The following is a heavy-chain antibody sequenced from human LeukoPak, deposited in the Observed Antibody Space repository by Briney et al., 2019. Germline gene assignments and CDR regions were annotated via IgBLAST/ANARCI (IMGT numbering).Heavy chain of an antibody. CDR3: VTHSGRYYYY. Sequence: ASVKVSCKVSGYTLTELAMRWVRQAPGQGLEWMGGFDPEDGETIYAQKFQGRVTMTEDTSTDTAYMDLSSLRSEDTAVYYCVTHSGRYYYYWGQGTLVTVSS. V-gene: IGHV1-24*01. J-gene: IGHJ4*02. D-gene: IGHD1-26*01. CDR1: GYTLTELA. CDR2: FDPEDGET.